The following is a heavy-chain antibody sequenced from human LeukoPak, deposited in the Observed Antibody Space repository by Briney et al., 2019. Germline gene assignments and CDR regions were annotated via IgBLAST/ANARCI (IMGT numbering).Heavy chain of an antibody. D-gene: IGHD3-22*01. CDR3: AKDRGRYYDSSGYYWGYYFDS. V-gene: IGHV3-23*01. CDR2: ISGSGGST. J-gene: IGHJ4*02. CDR1: GFTFSSYT. Sequence: GGSLRLSCAASGFTFSSYTMNWVRQAPGKGLEWVSTISGSGGSTYYADSVKGRFTISRDNSKNTLYLQMSSLRAEDTAVYYCAKDRGRYYDSSGYYWGYYFDSWGQGILVTVST.